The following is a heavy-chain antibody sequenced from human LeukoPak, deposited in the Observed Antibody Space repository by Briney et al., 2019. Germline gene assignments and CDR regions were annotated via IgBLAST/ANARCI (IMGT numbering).Heavy chain of an antibody. CDR3: ARPPMGALAPYFDY. CDR1: RFTFSTYW. V-gene: IGHV3-7*01. CDR2: IKQDGSEK. Sequence: QPGGSLRLSCAASRFTFSTYWMSWVRQAPGKGLEWVANIKQDGSEKYYVDSVKGRFTISRDNAKNSLYLQMNSLRAEDTAVYYCARPPMGALAPYFDYWGQGTLVTVSS. D-gene: IGHD1-26*01. J-gene: IGHJ4*02.